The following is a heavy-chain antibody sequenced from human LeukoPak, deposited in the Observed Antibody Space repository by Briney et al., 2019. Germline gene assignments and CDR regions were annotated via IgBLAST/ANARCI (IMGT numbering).Heavy chain of an antibody. J-gene: IGHJ4*02. CDR3: AKDGRISSSGVWGYFDY. CDR1: GFPFSSYA. CDR2: ISGSGGST. Sequence: GGSLRLSCAACGFPFSSYAMSWVRQAPGKGLEWVSAISGSGGSTYYADSVKGRFTISRDNSKNTLYLQMNSLRAEDTAVYYCAKDGRISSSGVWGYFDYWGQGTLVTVSS. V-gene: IGHV3-23*01. D-gene: IGHD6-6*01.